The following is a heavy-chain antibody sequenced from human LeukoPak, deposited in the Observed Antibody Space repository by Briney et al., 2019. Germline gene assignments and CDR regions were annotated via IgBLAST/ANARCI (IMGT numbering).Heavy chain of an antibody. CDR2: ISDGGGRT. Sequence: GGSLRLSCAASGFTFSSYAMSWVRQAPGKGLEWVSSISDGGGRTYYADSVKGRFTISRDNSKNTLYLQMNSLRAEDTALYYCAKAHVPTMIRGVVSSDWGQGTLVTVSS. CDR3: AKAHVPTMIRGVVSSD. V-gene: IGHV3-23*01. CDR1: GFTFSSYA. D-gene: IGHD3-10*01. J-gene: IGHJ4*02.